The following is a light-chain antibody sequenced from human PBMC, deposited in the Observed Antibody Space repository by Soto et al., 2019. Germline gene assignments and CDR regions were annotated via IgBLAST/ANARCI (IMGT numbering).Light chain of an antibody. CDR1: QAIRSD. J-gene: IGKJ1*01. V-gene: IGKV1-6*01. CDR2: AAS. Sequence: AVQMTQSPSSLSASVGDRVTITCRASQAIRSDLRWYQMKPGKVPKLLIYAASNLQSGVPSRFIGRGYGTDFTLTISSLQPEDFATYYCLQDYNYPRTFGQGTKVEI. CDR3: LQDYNYPRT.